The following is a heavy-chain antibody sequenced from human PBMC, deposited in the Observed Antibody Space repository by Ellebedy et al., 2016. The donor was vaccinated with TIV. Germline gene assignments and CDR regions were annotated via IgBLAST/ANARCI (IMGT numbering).Heavy chain of an antibody. CDR1: GGTFSSSA. CDR2: IIPIFQTT. V-gene: IGHV1-69*13. J-gene: IGHJ4*02. CDR3: ARGGLYNYGYSH. D-gene: IGHD3-10*01. Sequence: AASVKVSCKSSGGTFSSSAISWVRQAPGQGLEWMGGIIPIFQTTNYAQKFQGRVTITADESTSTVYMELGSLRSDDTAVYYCARGGLYNYGYSHWGQGTLVTVSS.